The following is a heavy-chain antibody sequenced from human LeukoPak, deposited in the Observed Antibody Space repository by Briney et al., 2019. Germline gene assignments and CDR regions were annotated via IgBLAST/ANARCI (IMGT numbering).Heavy chain of an antibody. D-gene: IGHD4-23*01. CDR3: AKDLGNSFDY. V-gene: IGHV3-30*02. Sequence: PGGSLRLSCAASGFTFSGYGMHWVRQAPGKGLEWVAFIQYVGSDKYYADSVKGRFTISRDNSKNTLYLQMNSLRAEDTAVYYCAKDLGNSFDYWGQGTLVTVSS. CDR1: GFTFSGYG. J-gene: IGHJ4*02. CDR2: IQYVGSDK.